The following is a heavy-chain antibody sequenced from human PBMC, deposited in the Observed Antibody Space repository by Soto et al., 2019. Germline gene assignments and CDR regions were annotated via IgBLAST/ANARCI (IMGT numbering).Heavy chain of an antibody. Sequence: SETLSLTCAVSGYSISGGYYWGWIRQPPGKGLEWIGSIYHSGSTYFNPSLKSRVTISVDSSKNHLSLKLTSVTAADTAVYFCARGYSGSYFDFWGQGTLVTVSS. D-gene: IGHD1-26*01. CDR2: IYHSGST. J-gene: IGHJ4*02. CDR1: GYSISGGYY. V-gene: IGHV4-38-2*01. CDR3: ARGYSGSYFDF.